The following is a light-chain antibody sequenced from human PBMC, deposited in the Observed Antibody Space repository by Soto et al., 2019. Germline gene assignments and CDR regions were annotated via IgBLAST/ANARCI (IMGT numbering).Light chain of an antibody. CDR2: EVS. Sequence: QSALTQPASVSGSPGQSITISCTGTSSDVGGYNYVSWYQQHPGKAPKLTIYEVSNRPSGVSNRFSGSKSGNTASLTISGLQAEDEADYHCSSYTTTSTLIFGTGTKLTV. CDR3: SSYTTTSTLI. J-gene: IGLJ1*01. V-gene: IGLV2-14*03. CDR1: SSDVGGYNY.